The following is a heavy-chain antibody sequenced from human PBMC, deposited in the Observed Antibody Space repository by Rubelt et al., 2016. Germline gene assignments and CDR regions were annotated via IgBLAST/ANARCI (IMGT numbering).Heavy chain of an antibody. J-gene: IGHJ4*02. CDR1: GGSFSSLN. V-gene: IGHV1-69*19. D-gene: IGHD1-26*01. Sequence: GTEVKKPASSVKASCEAAGGSFSSLNIIWVRQAPGQGPEWMGGIIPMFGTPNYAQKFQDRVTITADESTNTAYMELNNLRSEDTAAYYCARGGGSGNYYAAVTFDHWGQGTLITVSS. CDR2: IIPMFGTP. CDR3: ARGGGSGNYYAAVTFDH.